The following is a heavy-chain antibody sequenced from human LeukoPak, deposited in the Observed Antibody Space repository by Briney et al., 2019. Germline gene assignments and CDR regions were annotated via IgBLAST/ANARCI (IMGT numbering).Heavy chain of an antibody. D-gene: IGHD3-22*01. V-gene: IGHV4-59*08. CDR2: IYYSGST. J-gene: IGHJ5*02. CDR1: GGSISSYY. Sequence: SETLSLTCTVSGGSISSYYWSWIRQPPGKGLEWIGYIYYSGSTNYNPSLKSRVTISVDTSKNQFSLKLSSVTAADTAVYYCARSSGYYDSSGYYFPHWFDPWGQGTLVNVSS. CDR3: ARSSGYYDSSGYYFPHWFDP.